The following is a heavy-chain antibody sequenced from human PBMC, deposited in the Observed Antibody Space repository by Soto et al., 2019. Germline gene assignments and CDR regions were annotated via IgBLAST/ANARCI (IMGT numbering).Heavy chain of an antibody. CDR3: ARAGYYYDSSGYSPWYFDY. CDR2: IIPIFGTA. D-gene: IGHD3-22*01. J-gene: IGHJ4*02. CDR1: VGTFSSYA. V-gene: IGHV1-69*01. Sequence: QVQLVQSGAEVKKPGSSVKVSCKASVGTFSSYAISWVRQAPGQGLEWMGGIIPIFGTANYAQKFQGRVTITADESTSTAYMELSSLRSEDTAVYYCARAGYYYDSSGYSPWYFDYWGQGTLVTVSS.